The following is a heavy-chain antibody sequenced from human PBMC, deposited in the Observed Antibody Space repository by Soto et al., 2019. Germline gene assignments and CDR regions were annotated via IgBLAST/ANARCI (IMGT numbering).Heavy chain of an antibody. CDR1: GFTFSSYA. CDR3: AKIRIAARPVPYYFDY. V-gene: IGHV3-23*01. J-gene: IGHJ4*02. D-gene: IGHD6-6*01. CDR2: ISGSGGST. Sequence: PGGSLRLSCAASGFTFSSYAMSWVRQATGKGLEWVSAISGSGGSTYYADSVKGRFTISRDNSKNTLYLQMNSLRAEDTAVYYCAKIRIAARPVPYYFDYWGQGTLVTVSS.